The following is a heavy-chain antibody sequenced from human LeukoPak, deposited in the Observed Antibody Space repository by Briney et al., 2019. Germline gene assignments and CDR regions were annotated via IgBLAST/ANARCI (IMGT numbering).Heavy chain of an antibody. Sequence: ASVKVSCTASGDILNNYHIHWVRQAPGQGLEWMGIIKHSGGSTTYAQKFQGRLIMTRDTSTGTVNMELSSLTSEDTAVYYCARVQGVMVVTDDFDYWGQGTLVTVSS. V-gene: IGHV1-46*02. CDR3: ARVQGVMVVTDDFDY. CDR1: GDILNNYH. CDR2: IKHSGGST. J-gene: IGHJ4*02. D-gene: IGHD2-21*02.